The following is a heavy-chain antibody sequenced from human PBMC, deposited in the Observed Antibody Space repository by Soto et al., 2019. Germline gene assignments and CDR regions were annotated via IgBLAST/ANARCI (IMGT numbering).Heavy chain of an antibody. CDR3: ARDQTYYDFWSGYYTPQNWFDP. CDR1: GGSISSGDYY. D-gene: IGHD3-3*01. CDR2: IYYSGST. Sequence: SETLSLTCTVSGGSISSGDYYWSWIRQPPGKGLEWIGYIYYSGSTYYNPSLKSRVTMSVDTSKNQFSLKLSSVTAADTAVYYCARDQTYYDFWSGYYTPQNWFDPWGQGTLVTVPQ. J-gene: IGHJ5*02. V-gene: IGHV4-30-4*01.